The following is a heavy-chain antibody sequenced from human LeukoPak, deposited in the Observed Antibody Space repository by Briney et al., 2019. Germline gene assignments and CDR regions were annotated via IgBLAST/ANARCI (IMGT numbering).Heavy chain of an antibody. V-gene: IGHV3-23*01. Sequence: GGSLRLSCAASGFTFSSYAMSWVRQAPGKGLEWVSAISGSGGSTYYADSVKGRFTISRDNSKNTLYLQMNSLRAEDTTVYYCAKPVNGVVIMVNFDYWGQGTLVTVSS. D-gene: IGHD3-3*01. CDR3: AKPVNGVVIMVNFDY. CDR2: ISGSGGST. J-gene: IGHJ4*02. CDR1: GFTFSSYA.